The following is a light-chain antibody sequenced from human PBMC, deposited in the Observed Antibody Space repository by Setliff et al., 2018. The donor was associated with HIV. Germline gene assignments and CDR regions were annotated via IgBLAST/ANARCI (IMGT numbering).Light chain of an antibody. CDR1: SSNIGAGFD. CDR3: QSYDSSLSGYV. V-gene: IGLV1-40*01. J-gene: IGLJ1*01. Sequence: QSVLTQPPSVSGAPGQRVTISCTGSSSNIGAGFDVHWYRQFPGTAPKLLIYSFTNRPSGVPDRFSGSKSGTSASLAIAGLQAEDEADYYCQSYDSSLSGYVFGTGTKVTV. CDR2: SFT.